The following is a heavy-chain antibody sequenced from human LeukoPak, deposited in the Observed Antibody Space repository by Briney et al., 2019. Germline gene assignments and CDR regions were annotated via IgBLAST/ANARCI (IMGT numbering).Heavy chain of an antibody. CDR1: GFPSGSYA. CDR2: IRTSGSAT. J-gene: IGHJ3*01. Sequence: GGSLSLLCAASGFPSGSYAINWVRQAPGKGLEWVSAIRTSGSATYYADSVKGRFSISRDDSKNTLFLQMNSLRAEDTAVYYCARGIVGSLRHALDLWGRGTADAVSS. CDR3: ARGIVGSLRHALDL. V-gene: IGHV3-23*01. D-gene: IGHD1-26*01.